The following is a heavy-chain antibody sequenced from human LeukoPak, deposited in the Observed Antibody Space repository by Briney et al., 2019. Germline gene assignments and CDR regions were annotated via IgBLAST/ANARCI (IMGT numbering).Heavy chain of an antibody. CDR3: TTHCSGGSCYSEDVFDV. CDR1: GFTFNNAW. Sequence: GGSLRLSCAASGFTFNNAWMSWVRQAPGKGLEWVGRIKSKIDGGTTDYAAPVKGRFTISRDDSKNTLYLQMNSLKAEDTAVYYCTTHCSGGSCYSEDVFDVWGQGRMVTVSS. CDR2: IKSKIDGGTT. J-gene: IGHJ3*01. V-gene: IGHV3-15*01. D-gene: IGHD2-15*01.